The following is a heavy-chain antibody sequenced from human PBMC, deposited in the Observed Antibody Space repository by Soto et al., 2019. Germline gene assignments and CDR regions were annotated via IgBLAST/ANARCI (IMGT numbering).Heavy chain of an antibody. J-gene: IGHJ6*02. CDR3: TRGLTTSGMATRGPMDV. V-gene: IGHV3-53*01. Sequence: GGSLRLSCAASGFTVITNYMTWVRQAPGKGLEWVSLIYTDDTTSYADSVKGRFTISRDNSKNTVYLQMNTLRVDDTAVYYCTRGLTTSGMATRGPMDVWGQGTTVTVSS. CDR2: IYTDDTT. D-gene: IGHD3-3*01. CDR1: GFTVITNY.